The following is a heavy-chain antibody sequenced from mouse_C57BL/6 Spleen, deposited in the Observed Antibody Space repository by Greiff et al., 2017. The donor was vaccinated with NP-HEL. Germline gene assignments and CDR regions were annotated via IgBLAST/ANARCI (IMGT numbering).Heavy chain of an antibody. J-gene: IGHJ3*01. CDR2: ISYDGSN. V-gene: IGHV3-6*01. CDR1: GYSITSGYY. Sequence: ESGPGLVKPSQSLSLTCSVTGYSITSGYYWNWIRQFPGNKLEWMGYISYDGSNNYNPSLKNPISITRDTSKNQFILKLNSVTTEDTATYYCARGGRRFAYWGQGSLVTVSA. CDR3: ARGGRRFAY.